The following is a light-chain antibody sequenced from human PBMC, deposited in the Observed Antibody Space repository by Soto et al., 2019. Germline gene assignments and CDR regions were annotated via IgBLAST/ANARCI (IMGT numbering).Light chain of an antibody. CDR2: GAS. J-gene: IGKJ4*01. V-gene: IGKV3-20*01. Sequence: ELVLTQSPATLSLSPGERATLSCRAIQSVSSYLAWYQQKPGQAPRLLIYGASSRATGIPDRFSGSGSGTDFTLTISRLEPEDFAVYYCQQYGSSPLTFGGGTKVDI. CDR1: QSVSSY. CDR3: QQYGSSPLT.